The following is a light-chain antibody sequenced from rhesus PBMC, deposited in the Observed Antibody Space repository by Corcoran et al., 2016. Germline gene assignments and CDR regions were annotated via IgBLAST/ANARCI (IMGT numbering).Light chain of an antibody. CDR3: MQALEFPLT. CDR1: QSLVDSEDGNTY. J-gene: IGKJ4*01. V-gene: IGKV2-104*02. Sequence: DIVMTQTPLSLPVTPGEPASISCRSSQSLVDSEDGNTYLDWGLQKPGQSPQFLVYEVSNRAPGVPARLGGRGSDTDFTLKISRVEAEDVGVYYCMQALEFPLTFGGGTKVEIK. CDR2: EVS.